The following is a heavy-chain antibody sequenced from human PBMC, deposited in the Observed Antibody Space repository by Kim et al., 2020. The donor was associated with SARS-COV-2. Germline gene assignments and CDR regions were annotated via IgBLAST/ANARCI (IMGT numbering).Heavy chain of an antibody. J-gene: IGHJ4*02. Sequence: STSYADSVEGRLTISRNKSKTTLYLQMNSLRAEDTAVYYCAKTVKGYFDYWGQGTLVTVSS. D-gene: IGHD4-17*01. CDR3: AKTVKGYFDY. V-gene: IGHV3-23*01. CDR2: ST.